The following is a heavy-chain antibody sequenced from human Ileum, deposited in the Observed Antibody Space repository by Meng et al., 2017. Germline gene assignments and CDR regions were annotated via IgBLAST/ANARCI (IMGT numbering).Heavy chain of an antibody. Sequence: QVELPQWGAGLLKPSETLSLTCGVYGGSFSGYYWSWIRQPPGKGLEWIGEIDHSGGTNYNPSLKNRVTISVDTSNNRFSLKLSSVKAADTALYFCARRVGATPYAYNWLDPWGQGTLVTVSS. CDR2: IDHSGGT. D-gene: IGHD1-26*01. CDR1: GGSFSGYY. CDR3: ARRVGATPYAYNWLDP. V-gene: IGHV4-34*01. J-gene: IGHJ5*02.